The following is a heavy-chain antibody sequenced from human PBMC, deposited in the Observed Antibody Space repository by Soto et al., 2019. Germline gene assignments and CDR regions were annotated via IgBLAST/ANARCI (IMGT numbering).Heavy chain of an antibody. V-gene: IGHV3-20*04. D-gene: IGHD4-4*01. Sequence: GGSLRLSCAASGFTFGDYGMSWVRQAPGKGLEWVSGINWNGGSTGYADSVKGRFTISRDNAKNYLYLQMNSLRAEDTALYYCARGGDSNYVFQYYFDYWGQGTLVTVSS. J-gene: IGHJ4*02. CDR2: INWNGGST. CDR3: ARGGDSNYVFQYYFDY. CDR1: GFTFGDYG.